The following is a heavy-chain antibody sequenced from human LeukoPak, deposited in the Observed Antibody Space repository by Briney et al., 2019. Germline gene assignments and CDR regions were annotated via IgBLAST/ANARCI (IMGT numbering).Heavy chain of an antibody. D-gene: IGHD3-3*01. CDR1: GFTFSRYS. V-gene: IGHV3-21*01. Sequence: GGSLRLSCAASGFTFSRYSINWVRQAPGKGLEWASFISTSSSYIHYADSVKGRFTISRDNARNSLYLQMNSLRAEDTAVYYCTTDLDYSRYDYWGQGTLVTVSS. J-gene: IGHJ4*02. CDR2: ISTSSSYI. CDR3: TTDLDYSRYDY.